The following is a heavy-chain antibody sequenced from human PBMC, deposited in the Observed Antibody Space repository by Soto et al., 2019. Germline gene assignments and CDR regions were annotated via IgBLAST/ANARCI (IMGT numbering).Heavy chain of an antibody. Sequence: EVQLVESGGGPVRPGGSLRLSCAASGFNIITYSLNWVRQAPGKGLEWVASISSSAIYIDYADSVKGRFTISRDNANNSLYLQMNSLRAEDTATYYCVRDGLDYYDTERLYFDKWGQGTLVTVSS. D-gene: IGHD3-22*01. CDR1: GFNIITYS. V-gene: IGHV3-21*02. CDR2: ISSSAIYI. J-gene: IGHJ4*02. CDR3: VRDGLDYYDTERLYFDK.